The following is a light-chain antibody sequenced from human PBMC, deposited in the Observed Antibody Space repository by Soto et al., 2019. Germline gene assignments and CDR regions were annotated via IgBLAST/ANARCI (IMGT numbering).Light chain of an antibody. V-gene: IGKV3-20*01. J-gene: IGKJ1*01. CDR2: GAS. CDR3: QQYGSSLP. Sequence: EIVLTQSPGTLSLSPGERATLSCRASQSVSSSYLAWYQQKPGQAPRLLIYGASSRATGIPDRFSGSGSGTDFTLTISRLEPEDFAVYYCQQYGSSLPFGQGCKVEIK. CDR1: QSVSSSY.